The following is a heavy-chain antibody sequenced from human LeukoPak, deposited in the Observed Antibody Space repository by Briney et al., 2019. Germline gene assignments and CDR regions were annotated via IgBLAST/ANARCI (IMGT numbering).Heavy chain of an antibody. V-gene: IGHV3-23*01. Sequence: GGSLRLPCAASGFTFSSYAMTWVRQAPGKGLEWVSVISGSGGNTYSADSVKGRFTISRDNSKNTLYLQMNSLRAEDTAVYYCAKNSYSAVVPVGWVDPWGQGTLVTVSS. CDR3: AKNSYSAVVPVGWVDP. CDR2: ISGSGGNT. CDR1: GFTFSSYA. D-gene: IGHD2-2*01. J-gene: IGHJ5*02.